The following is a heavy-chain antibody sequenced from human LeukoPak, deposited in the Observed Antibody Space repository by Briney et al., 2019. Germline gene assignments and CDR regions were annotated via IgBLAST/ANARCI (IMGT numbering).Heavy chain of an antibody. V-gene: IGHV4-34*01. CDR3: ARVRGAVAIDY. D-gene: IGHD6-19*01. J-gene: IGHJ4*02. CDR2: INHSGST. CDR1: GGSFSGYY. Sequence: SETLSLTCAVYGGSFSGYYWSWIRQPPGKGLEWIGEINHSGSTNYNPSLKSRVTISVDTSKNQFSLKLRSLTAADTGVYYCARVRGAVAIDYWGQGTLVTVSS.